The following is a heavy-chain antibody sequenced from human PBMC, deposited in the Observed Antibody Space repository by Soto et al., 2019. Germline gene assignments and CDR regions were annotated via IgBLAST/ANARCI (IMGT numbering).Heavy chain of an antibody. CDR2: IIPILGIA. D-gene: IGHD2-2*01. Sequence: SVKVSCKASGCTFSSYTISWVLQAPGQGLEWMGRIIPILGIANYAQKFQGRVTITADKSTSTAYMELSSLRSEDTAVYYCARSVHIEVVPAAENDAFDIWGQGTMVTVSS. V-gene: IGHV1-69*02. CDR3: ARSVHIEVVPAAENDAFDI. J-gene: IGHJ3*02. CDR1: GCTFSSYT.